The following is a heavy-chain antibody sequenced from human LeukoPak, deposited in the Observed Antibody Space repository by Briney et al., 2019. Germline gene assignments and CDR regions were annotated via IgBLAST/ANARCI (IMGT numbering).Heavy chain of an antibody. D-gene: IGHD6-19*01. J-gene: IGHJ4*02. V-gene: IGHV4-59*12. Sequence: SETLSLTCTVSGGSISSYYWSWIRQPPGKGLEWIGYIYYSGSTNYNPSLKSRVTISVDTSKNQFSLKLSSVTAADTAVYYCARERVAVAGTPFDYWGQGTLVAVSS. CDR2: IYYSGST. CDR1: GGSISSYY. CDR3: ARERVAVAGTPFDY.